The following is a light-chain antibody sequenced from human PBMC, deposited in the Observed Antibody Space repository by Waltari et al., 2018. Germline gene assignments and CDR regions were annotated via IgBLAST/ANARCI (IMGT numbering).Light chain of an antibody. J-gene: IGKJ2*01. CDR2: SAS. Sequence: IQLTQSPSSLSASVGDRVTITCRASQCISRSVAWYQQKPGKSPNLLIYSASSLQSVVPSRFGGSGAGTDFTLTIASLQPEDFATYYCQQVHDYPYTFGQGTRLEI. CDR1: QCISRS. V-gene: IGKV1-9*01. CDR3: QQVHDYPYT.